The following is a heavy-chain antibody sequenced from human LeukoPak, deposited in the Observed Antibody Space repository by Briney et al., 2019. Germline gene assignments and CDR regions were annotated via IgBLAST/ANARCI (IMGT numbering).Heavy chain of an antibody. J-gene: IGHJ4*02. CDR2: VYGGDTT. CDR3: ARVRYYGSGSSVGNTDY. V-gene: IGHV3-66*01. Sequence: PGGSLRLSCAASGFTVSSNYMTWVRQAPGKGLEWVSVVYGGDTTYYADSVKGRFTISRDNSKNTLYLQMNSLRAEDTAVYYCARVRYYGSGSSVGNTDYWGQGTLVTVSS. CDR1: GFTVSSNY. D-gene: IGHD3-10*01.